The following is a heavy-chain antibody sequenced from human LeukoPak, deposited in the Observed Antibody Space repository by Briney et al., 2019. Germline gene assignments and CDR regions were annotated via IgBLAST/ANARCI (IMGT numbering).Heavy chain of an antibody. CDR1: GFTFNYFG. J-gene: IGHJ4*02. Sequence: GGSLRLSCVASGFTFNYFGMNWVRQAPGKGLEWVSSISRTSTFIYYADSVRGRFTISRDNAKNSLYLQMNSLRAEDTAVYYCARDPDYYGSGTYFNHYFDYWGQGTLVTVSS. CDR2: ISRTSTFI. D-gene: IGHD3-10*01. CDR3: ARDPDYYGSGTYFNHYFDY. V-gene: IGHV3-21*01.